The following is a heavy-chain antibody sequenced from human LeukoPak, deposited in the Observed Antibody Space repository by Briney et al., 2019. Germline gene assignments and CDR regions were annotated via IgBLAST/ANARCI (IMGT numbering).Heavy chain of an antibody. V-gene: IGHV3-66*02. CDR1: GFTVSSNY. CDR2: IYSGGST. J-gene: IGHJ3*02. Sequence: GGSLRRSCAASGFTVSSNYMSWVRQAPGKGLEWVSVIYSGGSTYYADSVKGRFTISRDNSKNTLYLQMNSLRAEDTAVYYCARWYYYDSSGYLHDAFDIWGQGTMVTVSS. D-gene: IGHD3-22*01. CDR3: ARWYYYDSSGYLHDAFDI.